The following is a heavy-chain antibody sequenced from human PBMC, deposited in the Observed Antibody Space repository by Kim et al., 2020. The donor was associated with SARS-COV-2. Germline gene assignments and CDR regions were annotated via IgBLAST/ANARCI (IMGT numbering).Heavy chain of an antibody. J-gene: IGHJ4*02. D-gene: IGHD4-4*01. V-gene: IGHV4-31*02. CDR3: ASYSWVGSGDY. Sequence: YYNPSLKSRVTISVDTSKNQFSLKLSSVTAADTALYYCASYSWVGSGDYWGQGTLVTVSS.